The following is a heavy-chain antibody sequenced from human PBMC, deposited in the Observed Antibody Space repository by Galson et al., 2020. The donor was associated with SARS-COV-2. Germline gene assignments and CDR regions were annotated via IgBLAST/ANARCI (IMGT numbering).Heavy chain of an antibody. Sequence: GESLKISCVGSGFTFSIHWMSWVRQAPGKGLEWVADIKPDGSDKYYVDSVKGRFTIARDNAKNSVYLQMNSLRGEDTAMYYCARGHWGRDYWGQGTLVTVSS. CDR3: ARGHWGRDY. CDR2: IKPDGSDK. V-gene: IGHV3-7*04. D-gene: IGHD7-27*01. J-gene: IGHJ4*02. CDR1: GFTFSIHW.